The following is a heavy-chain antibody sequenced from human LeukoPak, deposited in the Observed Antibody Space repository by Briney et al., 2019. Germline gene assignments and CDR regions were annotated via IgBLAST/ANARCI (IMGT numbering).Heavy chain of an antibody. V-gene: IGHV4-59*01. CDR2: IYYSGST. CDR1: GGSISNYY. D-gene: IGHD2-21*02. J-gene: IGHJ5*02. CDR3: ARDGVTGMGNWFDP. Sequence: PSETLSLTCTVSGGSISNYYWSWIRQPPGKGLEWIGYIYYSGSTNYNPSLKSRLTISVDTSKNQFSLKLSSVTAADTAVYYCARDGVTGMGNWFDPWAREPWSPSPQ.